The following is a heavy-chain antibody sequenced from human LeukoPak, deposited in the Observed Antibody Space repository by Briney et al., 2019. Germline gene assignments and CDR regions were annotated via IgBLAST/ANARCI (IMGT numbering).Heavy chain of an antibody. J-gene: IGHJ4*02. V-gene: IGHV3-30*04. Sequence: HPGGSLRLSCAASGFTLSSYEMNWVRQAPGKGLEWVAVKSDDGSNEYYADSVKGRFIISRDNSRNTLYLQMNSLRPEDTAVYYCTRDPSNSGSYYVLDYWGQGTLVTVPS. CDR3: TRDPSNSGSYYVLDY. D-gene: IGHD1-26*01. CDR2: KSDDGSNE. CDR1: GFTLSSYE.